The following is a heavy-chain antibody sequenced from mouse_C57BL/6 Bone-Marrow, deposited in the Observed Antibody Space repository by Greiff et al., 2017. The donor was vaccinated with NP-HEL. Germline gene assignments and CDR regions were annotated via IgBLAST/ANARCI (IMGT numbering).Heavy chain of an antibody. D-gene: IGHD2-5*01. J-gene: IGHJ2*01. Sequence: QVQLKESGAELVRPGTSVKVSCKASGYAFTNYLIEWVKQRPGQGLEWIGVINPGSGGTNYNEKFKGKATLTADKSSSTAYMQLSSLTSEDSAVYFCAGDYYSKYMGFDYWGQGTTLTVSS. CDR3: AGDYYSKYMGFDY. V-gene: IGHV1-54*01. CDR2: INPGSGGT. CDR1: GYAFTNYL.